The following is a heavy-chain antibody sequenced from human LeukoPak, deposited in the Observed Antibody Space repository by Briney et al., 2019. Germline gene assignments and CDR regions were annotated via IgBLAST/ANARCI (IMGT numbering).Heavy chain of an antibody. CDR3: ARGGIQVAGVDEFDY. D-gene: IGHD6-19*01. CDR2: IGIRGDT. CDR1: GSTFINYD. V-gene: IGHV3-13*01. Sequence: GSLRLSCEASGSTFINYDMHWVRQVTGKGLEWVSAIGIRGDTHYSRSVKGRFTIAREDAESSLYLEMNSLRAEDTAVYYCARGGIQVAGVDEFDYWGQGTLVSVSS. J-gene: IGHJ4*02.